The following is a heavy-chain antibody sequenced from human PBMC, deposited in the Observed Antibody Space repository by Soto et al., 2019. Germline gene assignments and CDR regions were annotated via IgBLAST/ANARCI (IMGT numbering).Heavy chain of an antibody. D-gene: IGHD4-17*01. Sequence: SVKVSCKASGGTFSSYTISWVRQAPGQGLEWMGRIIPILGIANYAQKFQGRVTITADKSTSTAYMELSSLRSEDTAVYYCARGVPTVTTNSWYFDLWGRGTLVTVSS. CDR2: IIPILGIA. V-gene: IGHV1-69*02. CDR1: GGTFSSYT. CDR3: ARGVPTVTTNSWYFDL. J-gene: IGHJ2*01.